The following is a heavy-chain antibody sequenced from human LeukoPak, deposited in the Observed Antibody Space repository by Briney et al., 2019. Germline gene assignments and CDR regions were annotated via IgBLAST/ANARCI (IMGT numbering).Heavy chain of an antibody. CDR1: GFTFDDYA. Sequence: GGSLRLSCAASGFTFDDYAMHWVRQAPGKGLEWVSLISWDGGSTYYADSVKGRFTISRDNSKNSLYLQMNSLRAEDTALYYCAKGSPPAGDSRQLGAYYYYMDVWGKGTTVTVSS. D-gene: IGHD6-6*01. J-gene: IGHJ6*03. CDR2: ISWDGGST. V-gene: IGHV3-43D*03. CDR3: AKGSPPAGDSRQLGAYYYYMDV.